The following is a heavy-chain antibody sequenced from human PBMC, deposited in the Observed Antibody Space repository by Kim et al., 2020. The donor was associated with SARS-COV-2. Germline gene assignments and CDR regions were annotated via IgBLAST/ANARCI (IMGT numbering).Heavy chain of an antibody. D-gene: IGHD3-10*01. CDR3: ARTSGSGSRYFDY. J-gene: IGHJ4*02. Sequence: NYNPSLKSRVTISVDTSKTQCSLELSSVTAADTALYYCARTSGSGSRYFDYWGQGALVTVSS. V-gene: IGHV4-59*01.